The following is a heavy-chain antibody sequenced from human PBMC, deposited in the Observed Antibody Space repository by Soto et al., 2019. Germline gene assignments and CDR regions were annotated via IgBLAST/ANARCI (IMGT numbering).Heavy chain of an antibody. D-gene: IGHD6-13*01. Sequence: QVQLVQSGAEGKKPGSSVNVSCKASGGTFSSYAISWVRQAPGQGLEWMGGIIPIFGTANYAQKFQGRVTITADESTSTAYMELSSLRSEDTAVYYCARGPSSPDYYYYGMDVWGQGTTVTVSS. V-gene: IGHV1-69*01. J-gene: IGHJ6*02. CDR2: IIPIFGTA. CDR3: ARGPSSPDYYYYGMDV. CDR1: GGTFSSYA.